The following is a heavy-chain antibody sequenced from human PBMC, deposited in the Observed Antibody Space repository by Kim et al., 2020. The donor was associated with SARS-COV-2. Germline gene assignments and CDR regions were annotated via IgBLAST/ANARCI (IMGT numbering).Heavy chain of an antibody. CDR3: AKDLHIVVVPAMQTSQQGGF. Sequence: GGSLRLSCAASGFTFSSYAMSWVRQAPGKGLEWVSAISGSGGSTYYADSVKGRFTISRDNSKNTLYLQMNSLRAEDTAVYYCAKDLHIVVVPAMQTSQQGGFWGQGTLVTVSS. D-gene: IGHD2-2*01. J-gene: IGHJ4*02. CDR1: GFTFSSYA. V-gene: IGHV3-23*01. CDR2: ISGSGGST.